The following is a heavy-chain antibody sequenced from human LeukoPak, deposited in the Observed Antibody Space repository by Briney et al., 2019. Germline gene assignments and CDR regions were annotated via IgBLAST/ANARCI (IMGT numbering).Heavy chain of an antibody. CDR1: GGSISSYY. CDR2: IYYSGST. D-gene: IGHD3-10*01. J-gene: IGHJ5*02. V-gene: IGHV4-59*01. CDR3: AREGWFGEYPSNWFDP. Sequence: ASETLSLTCTVSGGSISSYYWSWLRQPPGKGLEWIGYIYYSGSTNYNPSLKSRVTISVDTSKNQFSLKLSSVTAADTGVYYCAREGWFGEYPSNWFDPWGQGTLVTVSS.